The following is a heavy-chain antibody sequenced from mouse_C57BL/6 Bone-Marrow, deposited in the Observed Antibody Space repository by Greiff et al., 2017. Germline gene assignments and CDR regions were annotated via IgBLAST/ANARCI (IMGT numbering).Heavy chain of an antibody. V-gene: IGHV1-50*01. CDR2: IDPSDSYT. Sequence: QVQLQQPGAELVKPGASVKLSCKASGYTFTSYWMQWVKQRPGQGLEWIGEIDPSDSYTNYNQKFKGKATLTVDTSSSTAYMHLSSLTSEDSAVYYCARGGYDGFDYWGQGTTLTVAS. CDR3: ARGGYDGFDY. D-gene: IGHD2-2*01. J-gene: IGHJ2*01. CDR1: GYTFTSYW.